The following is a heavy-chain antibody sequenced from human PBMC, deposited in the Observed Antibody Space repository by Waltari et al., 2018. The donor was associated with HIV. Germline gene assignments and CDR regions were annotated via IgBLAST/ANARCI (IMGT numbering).Heavy chain of an antibody. V-gene: IGHV4-34*01. CDR3: SREGYGGNPANNFDF. J-gene: IGHJ4*02. Sequence: QVHLQQSGAGLLTLSETLSLPCTVPGGSFSGYYWSWIRQPPGQGMELIGDVNHSENINYNPSLKSRLIISVDTSKRQFSLRLKSVTAADTAVYYCSREGYGGNPANNFDFWGQGTLVSVSS. CDR2: VNHSENI. D-gene: IGHD2-15*01. CDR1: GGSFSGYY.